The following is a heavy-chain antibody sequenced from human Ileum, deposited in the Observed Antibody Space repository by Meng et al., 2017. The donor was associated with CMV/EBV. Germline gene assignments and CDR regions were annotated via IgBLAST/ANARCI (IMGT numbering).Heavy chain of an antibody. Sequence: GESLKISCAASGFTFSSYWTSWVRQAPGKGLEWVAKINEDGSVQNYVASVKGRFTISKDNAKNSLSLQMNGLRAEDTAMYYCARAKTGYGYDAFDVWGQGTMVTVSS. CDR2: INEDGSVQ. D-gene: IGHD5-12*01. CDR3: ARAKTGYGYDAFDV. V-gene: IGHV3-7*01. CDR1: GFTFSSYW. J-gene: IGHJ3*01.